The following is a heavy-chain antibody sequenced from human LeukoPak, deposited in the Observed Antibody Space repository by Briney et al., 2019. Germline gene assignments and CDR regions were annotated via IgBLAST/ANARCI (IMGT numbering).Heavy chain of an antibody. D-gene: IGHD4-23*01. V-gene: IGHV1-46*01. CDR2: INPSGGST. CDR1: GYTFTSYY. J-gene: IGHJ4*02. Sequence: ASVKVSCKASGYTFTSYYIHWVRQAPGQGLEWMGIINPSGGSTSYAQKFQGRVTMTRDTSTSTVYMELSSLRSEDTAVYYCVGTTVVTSYYFDYWGQGTLVTVSS. CDR3: VGTTVVTSYYFDY.